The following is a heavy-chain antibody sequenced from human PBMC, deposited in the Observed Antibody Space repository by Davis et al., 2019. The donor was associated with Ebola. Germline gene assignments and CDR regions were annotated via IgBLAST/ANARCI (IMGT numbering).Heavy chain of an antibody. D-gene: IGHD3-10*01. CDR3: ARGITMVQGANWFDP. V-gene: IGHV1-18*01. Sequence: ASVKVSCKASGYTFTNYGISWVRQAPGQGPDWMGWISAYNGNTNYAQKLQGRVTMTTDTSTSTAYMELRSLRSDDTAVYYCARGITMVQGANWFDPWGQGTLVTVSS. J-gene: IGHJ5*02. CDR1: GYTFTNYG. CDR2: ISAYNGNT.